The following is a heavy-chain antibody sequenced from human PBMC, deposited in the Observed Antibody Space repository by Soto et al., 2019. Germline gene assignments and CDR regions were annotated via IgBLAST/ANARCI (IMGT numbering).Heavy chain of an antibody. V-gene: IGHV3-23*01. CDR1: GFTFSSYA. D-gene: IGHD3-3*01. CDR2: ISYSGSNK. J-gene: IGHJ6*02. Sequence: GGSLRLSCAASGFTFSSYAMSWVRQAPGKGLEWVAAISYSGSNKYYADSVKGRFTISRDNSKNTLYLQMNSLRAEDTALYYCARVTIFGVVYGMDVWGQGTTVTVSS. CDR3: ARVTIFGVVYGMDV.